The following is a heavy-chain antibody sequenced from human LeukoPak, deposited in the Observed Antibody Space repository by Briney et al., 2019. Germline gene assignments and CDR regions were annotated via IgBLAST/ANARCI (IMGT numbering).Heavy chain of an antibody. CDR1: GFTFSSYA. Sequence: GGSLRLSCAASGFTFSSYAMHWVREAPGKGREWVAVISYDGSNKYYADSVKGRFTISRDNSKNTLYLQMNSLRAEDTAVYYCARDRNVVVPAAIGYWGQGTLVTVSS. V-gene: IGHV3-30-3*01. D-gene: IGHD2-2*01. J-gene: IGHJ4*02. CDR3: ARDRNVVVPAAIGY. CDR2: ISYDGSNK.